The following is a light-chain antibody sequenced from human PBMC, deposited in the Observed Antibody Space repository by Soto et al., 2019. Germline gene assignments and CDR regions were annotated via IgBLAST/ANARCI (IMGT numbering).Light chain of an antibody. CDR1: QSVTSSY. J-gene: IGKJ5*01. Sequence: EIVLTQSPDTLSLSPGERATLSCRASQSVTSSYLAWYQLKPGQAPRLLIYGASSRTTGIPDRFSGSGSGTDFTLTISSLEPEDFAVYYCHQRQYWPPITFGQGTRLEIK. CDR2: GAS. V-gene: IGKV3D-20*02. CDR3: HQRQYWPPIT.